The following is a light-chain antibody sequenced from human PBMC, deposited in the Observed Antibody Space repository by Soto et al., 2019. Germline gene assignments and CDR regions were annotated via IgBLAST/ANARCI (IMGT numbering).Light chain of an antibody. Sequence: ALTQPASVSGSPGQSITISCTGTSSDIGNYNYVSWYQQHPGKAPKLMIYEVSNRPSGVSNRFSGSKSGNTASLTISGLQAEDEADYYCSSYTSSSTLNYVFGTGTKVTV. CDR2: EVS. CDR1: SSDIGNYNY. CDR3: SSYTSSSTLNYV. J-gene: IGLJ1*01. V-gene: IGLV2-14*01.